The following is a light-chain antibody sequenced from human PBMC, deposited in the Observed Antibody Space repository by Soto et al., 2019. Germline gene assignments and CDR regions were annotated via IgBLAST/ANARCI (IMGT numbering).Light chain of an antibody. V-gene: IGKV3-20*01. CDR2: GAS. CDR3: QHPGT. J-gene: IGKJ1*01. Sequence: IVLTQSPGTLSLSPWERATLSCRASQSVSSTYLAWYQQNPGQAPRLLIYGASRRATGIPDRFSGSGSGTDFTLTISGLEPEDFAVYYCQHPGTFGQGTKVDNK. CDR1: QSVSSTY.